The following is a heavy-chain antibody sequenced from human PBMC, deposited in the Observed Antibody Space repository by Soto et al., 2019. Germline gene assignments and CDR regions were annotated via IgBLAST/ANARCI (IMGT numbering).Heavy chain of an antibody. Sequence: PGGSLRLSCAASGFTFDDYAMHWVRQAPGKGLEWVSGISWNSGSIGYADSVKGRFTISRDNAKNSLYLQMNSRRAEDTAVYYCAKVGAGGYCSSTSCYFLPYYDYWRQGTLVTVSS. D-gene: IGHD2-2*03. J-gene: IGHJ4*02. V-gene: IGHV3-9*01. CDR1: GFTFDDYA. CDR3: AKVGAGGYCSSTSCYFLPYYDY. CDR2: ISWNSGSI.